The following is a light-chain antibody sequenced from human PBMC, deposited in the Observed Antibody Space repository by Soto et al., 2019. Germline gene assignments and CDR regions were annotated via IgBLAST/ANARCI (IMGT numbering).Light chain of an antibody. V-gene: IGKV3-11*01. Sequence: EIVLTQSPATLSLSPGERATLSCRASQSVSSYLAWSQQKPGQAPRLLIYDASNRATGIPARFSGSGSGTDVTLTISSLEPEDFAVYYCQQRSNWPPWTFGQGTKVEIK. CDR2: DAS. J-gene: IGKJ1*01. CDR1: QSVSSY. CDR3: QQRSNWPPWT.